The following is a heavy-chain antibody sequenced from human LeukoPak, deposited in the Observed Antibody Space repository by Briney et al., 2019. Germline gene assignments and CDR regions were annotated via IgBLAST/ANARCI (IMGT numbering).Heavy chain of an antibody. CDR2: IYTSGST. V-gene: IGHV4-4*07. D-gene: IGHD3-10*01. CDR3: ARAQGFGESSNWFDP. Sequence: PSETLSLTCTVSGGSISSYYWSWIRQPAGKGLEWIGRIYTSGSTNYNPSLKSRVTMSVDTSKNQSPLQLSSVTAVDTAVYYCARAQGFGESSNWFDPWGQGTLVTVSS. CDR1: GGSISSYY. J-gene: IGHJ5*02.